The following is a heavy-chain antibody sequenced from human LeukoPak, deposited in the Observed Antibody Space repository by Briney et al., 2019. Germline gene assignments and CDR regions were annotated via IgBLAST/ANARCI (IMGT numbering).Heavy chain of an antibody. CDR1: DFTLSSHG. D-gene: IGHD4-17*01. Sequence: PGGSLRLSCVVSDFTLSSHGMHWVRQAPGKGLEWVAVISSDGGKKSYADSVKGRFTISRDNSKNTLYLQMNSLRAEDTAVYYCARSLRPYYYYGMDVWGQGTTVTVSS. CDR2: ISSDGGKK. J-gene: IGHJ6*02. CDR3: ARSLRPYYYYGMDV. V-gene: IGHV3-30*03.